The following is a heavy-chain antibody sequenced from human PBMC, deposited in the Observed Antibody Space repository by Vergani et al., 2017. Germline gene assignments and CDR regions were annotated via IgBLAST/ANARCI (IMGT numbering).Heavy chain of an antibody. D-gene: IGHD2-2*01. CDR3: ARDSRYCSSTSGYVGRDWFDP. CDR1: GYTFTSYS. V-gene: IGHV1-46*01. CDR2: INPSGGST. J-gene: IGHJ5*02. Sequence: QVQLVQSGAEVKKPGASVKVSCKASGYTFTSYSMHWVRQAPGQGLEWMGIINPSGGSTSYAQKFQGRVTMTRDTSTSPVYMELSSLRSEDTAVYYCARDSRYCSSTSGYVGRDWFDPWGQGTLVTVSS.